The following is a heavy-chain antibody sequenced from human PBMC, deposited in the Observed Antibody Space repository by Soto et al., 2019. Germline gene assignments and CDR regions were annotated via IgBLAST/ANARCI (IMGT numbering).Heavy chain of an antibody. D-gene: IGHD6-19*01. Sequence: QVQLVQSGAEVKKPGASVKVSCEGSGYTFIDYYMHWVRQAPAQGFEWMGRISPKSGGTNYAQKFQGRVTMTWDTSLNTAYMELSSLMSEDTAVYYCARPPGYISDWYYFDLWGQGTLVTVSS. CDR2: ISPKSGGT. J-gene: IGHJ4*02. V-gene: IGHV1-2*02. CDR1: GYTFIDYY. CDR3: ARPPGYISDWYYFDL.